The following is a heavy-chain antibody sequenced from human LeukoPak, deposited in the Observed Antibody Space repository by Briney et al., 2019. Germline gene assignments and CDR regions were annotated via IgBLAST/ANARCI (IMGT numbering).Heavy chain of an antibody. J-gene: IGHJ4*02. Sequence: GGSLRLSCAASGFTFRSSAMSWVRQAPGKGLEWVSTISSSGTTIYYADSVKGRFTISRDNAKNSLYLQMNSLRAEDTAVYYCAKDDRIQTRRYSYNYWGQGTLVTVSS. CDR3: AKDDRIQTRRYSYNY. CDR1: GFTFRSSA. V-gene: IGHV3-21*04. D-gene: IGHD5-18*01. CDR2: ISSSGTTI.